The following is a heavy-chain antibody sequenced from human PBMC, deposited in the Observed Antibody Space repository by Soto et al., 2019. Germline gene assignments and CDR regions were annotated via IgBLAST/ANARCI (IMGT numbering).Heavy chain of an antibody. D-gene: IGHD2-2*02. V-gene: IGHV3-7*01. CDR2: IKQDGSEN. CDR1: GFTFSSYW. Sequence: EVQLVESGGGLVQPGGSLRLSCAASGFTFSSYWISWVRQAPGKGLEWVANIKQDGSENYYVDTVKGRFTISRDNAKNSLYRQMNSLRAQDTAVYYCARGRGSSTSWYTWYFDYWGQGTLVTVSS. CDR3: ARGRGSSTSWYTWYFDY. J-gene: IGHJ4*02.